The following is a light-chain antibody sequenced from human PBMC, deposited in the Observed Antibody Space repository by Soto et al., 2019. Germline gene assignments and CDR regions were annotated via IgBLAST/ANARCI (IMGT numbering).Light chain of an antibody. J-gene: IGKJ1*01. CDR3: MQALQTPRT. Sequence: DIVMTQSPLSLPVTPGEPASISCRSSQSLLHSDGYNYLDWYLQKPGQSPQLLIYLGSNRASGVPDRFSGSGSGTDFTLKISRVEAEDVGAYCMQALQTPRTFGQGTKVEIK. CDR1: QSLLHSDGYNY. CDR2: LGS. V-gene: IGKV2-28*01.